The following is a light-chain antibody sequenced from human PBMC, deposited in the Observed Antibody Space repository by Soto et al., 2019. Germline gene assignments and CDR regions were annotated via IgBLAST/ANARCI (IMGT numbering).Light chain of an antibody. V-gene: IGKV1-5*03. CDR2: KAS. CDR3: QHYNCYSEA. Sequence: EIQVTPSPSTLSGSVGDRVTITCRASQTISSWLAWYQHKPGKAPKLLIYKASTLKSGVPSRFSGSGSGTEFTLTIXSLQPNDFAAFYCQHYNCYSEAFSQATKVVI. J-gene: IGKJ1*01. CDR1: QTISSW.